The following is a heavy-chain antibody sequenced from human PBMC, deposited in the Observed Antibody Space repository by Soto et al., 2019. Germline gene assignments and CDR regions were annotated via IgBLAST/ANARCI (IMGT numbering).Heavy chain of an antibody. D-gene: IGHD2-2*01. Sequence: SETLSLTCAVSGGSITSSSYSWGWVRQPPGKGLEWIATFYYSENTHYNPSLESRVTISVDTSKNQFSLKLSSVTAADTAVYYCARLGGHCSSSGCFGFYVMDVWGQGTTDTVSS. CDR1: GGSITSSSYS. J-gene: IGHJ6*02. CDR2: FYYSENT. CDR3: ARLGGHCSSSGCFGFYVMDV. V-gene: IGHV4-39*01.